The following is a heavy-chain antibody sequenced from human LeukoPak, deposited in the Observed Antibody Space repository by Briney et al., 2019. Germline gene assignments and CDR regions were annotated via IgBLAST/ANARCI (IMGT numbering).Heavy chain of an antibody. Sequence: GGSLRLSCAASGFTFSSYGMHWVRQAPGNGLEWVAVIWYDGSNKYYADSVKGRFTISRDNSKNTLYLQMNSLRAEDTAVYYCARDFHLKYRAMDVWGQGTTVTVSS. CDR2: IWYDGSNK. D-gene: IGHD3-16*02. CDR3: ARDFHLKYRAMDV. CDR1: GFTFSSYG. V-gene: IGHV3-33*01. J-gene: IGHJ6*02.